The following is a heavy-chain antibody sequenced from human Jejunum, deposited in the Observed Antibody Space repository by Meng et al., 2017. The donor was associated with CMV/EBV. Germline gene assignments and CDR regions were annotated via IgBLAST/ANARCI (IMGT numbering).Heavy chain of an antibody. V-gene: IGHV4-30-4*08. CDR2: IYHSGST. CDR1: GGPISXGAYY. D-gene: IGHD2-15*01. CDR3: ARVGCSGGSCYRNYPYYFDY. J-gene: IGHJ4*02. Sequence: QVQLQESGPGLVKPSXXLSLTCTVSGGPISXGAYYWSWIRQPPGKGLEWIGYIYHSGSTYYNPSLKSRVTISVDTSKNQFSLKLSSVTAADTAVYYCARVGCSGGSCYRNYPYYFDYWGQGTLVTVSS.